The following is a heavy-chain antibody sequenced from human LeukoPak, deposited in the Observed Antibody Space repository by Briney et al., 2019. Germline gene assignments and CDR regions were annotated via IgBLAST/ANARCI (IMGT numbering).Heavy chain of an antibody. D-gene: IGHD2-15*01. CDR3: ARACGGSCFGFDP. V-gene: IGHV1-2*06. J-gene: IGHJ5*02. CDR2: INPNSGGT. Sequence: ASVKVSCKASGYTFTGYYMHWVRQAPGQGLEWMGRINPNSGGTNYAQKFQGRVTMTRDPSISTAYMELSRLRSDDTAVYYCARACGGSCFGFDPWGQGTLVTVSS. CDR1: GYTFTGYY.